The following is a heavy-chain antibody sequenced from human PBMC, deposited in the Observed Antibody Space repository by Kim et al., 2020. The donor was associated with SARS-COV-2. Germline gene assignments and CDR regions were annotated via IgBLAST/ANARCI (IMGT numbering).Heavy chain of an antibody. D-gene: IGHD3-10*01. V-gene: IGHV3-23*01. J-gene: IGHJ4*02. Sequence: AASVKGRFSISRDNSKNMMFLEMSSLSADDTAVYYCAKELAGSGSYYRFNDWGQGTLVTVSS. CDR3: AKELAGSGSYYRFND.